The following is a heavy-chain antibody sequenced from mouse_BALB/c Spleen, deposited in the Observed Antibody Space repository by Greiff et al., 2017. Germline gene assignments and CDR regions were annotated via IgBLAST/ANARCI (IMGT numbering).Heavy chain of an antibody. CDR2: IYPGNSDT. Sequence: EVKLMESGTVLARPGASVKMSCKASGYSFTSYWMHWVKQRPGQGLEWIGAIYPGNSDTSYNQKFKGKAKLTAVTSASTAYMELSSLTNEDSAVYYCTNYYGSSYYAMDYWGQGTSVTVSA. J-gene: IGHJ4*01. D-gene: IGHD1-1*01. CDR3: TNYYGSSYYAMDY. V-gene: IGHV1-5*01. CDR1: GYSFTSYW.